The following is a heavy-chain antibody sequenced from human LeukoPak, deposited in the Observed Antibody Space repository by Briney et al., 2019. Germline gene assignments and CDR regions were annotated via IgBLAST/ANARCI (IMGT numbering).Heavy chain of an antibody. J-gene: IGHJ4*02. CDR2: FDPEDGES. CDR1: GFTFSSYG. D-gene: IGHD1-26*01. CDR3: ATADKWEPLDY. Sequence: GGSLRLSCAASGFTFSSYGIHWVRQAPGQWLEWVGGFDPEDGESIFAQRFQGRFSMTGDTSTDTAYMELRSLRPEDTAVYYCATADKWEPLDYWGQGTLVTVSS. V-gene: IGHV1-24*01.